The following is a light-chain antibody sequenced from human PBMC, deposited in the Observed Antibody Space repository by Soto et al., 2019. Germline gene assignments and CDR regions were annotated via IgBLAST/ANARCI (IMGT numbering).Light chain of an antibody. CDR3: QQYNNWPPMA. V-gene: IGKV3-15*01. CDR2: GAS. J-gene: IGKJ1*01. Sequence: EIVMTQSPATLSVSPGERATLSCRASQSVSSNLAWYQQKPGQAPRLLIYGASTRATGIPARFSGSGSGTEFTXTISSLQSEDFAVYYCQQYNNWPPMAFGQGTKVEIK. CDR1: QSVSSN.